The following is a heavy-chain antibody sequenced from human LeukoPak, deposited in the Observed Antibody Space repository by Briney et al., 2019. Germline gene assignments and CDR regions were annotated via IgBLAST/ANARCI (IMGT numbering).Heavy chain of an antibody. J-gene: IGHJ4*02. CDR1: GPSINIYY. V-gene: IGHV4-59*08. CDR2: ISHSGNT. Sequence: PSETLSLTCTFSGPSINIYYWRCVRQPPGKGLEWVACISHSGNTNYNSSLKTRVTISADTSKSQISLKLTSVTAADTATYYCARHYSTDPFDYWGQGTPVTVSS. D-gene: IGHD4-11*01. CDR3: ARHYSTDPFDY.